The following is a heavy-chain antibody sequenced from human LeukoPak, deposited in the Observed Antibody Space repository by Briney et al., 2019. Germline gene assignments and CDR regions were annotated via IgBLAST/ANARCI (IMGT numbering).Heavy chain of an antibody. CDR3: ARSGYYYDSSGYSH. CDR2: IYTSGST. D-gene: IGHD3-22*01. V-gene: IGHV4-4*07. Sequence: SETLSLTCTVSGGSISSYYWSWIRQPAGKGLEWIGRIYTSGSTNYNPSLKSRVTMSVDTSKNQFSLKLGSVTAADTAVYYCARSGYYYDSSGYSHWGQGTLVTVSS. J-gene: IGHJ4*02. CDR1: GGSISSYY.